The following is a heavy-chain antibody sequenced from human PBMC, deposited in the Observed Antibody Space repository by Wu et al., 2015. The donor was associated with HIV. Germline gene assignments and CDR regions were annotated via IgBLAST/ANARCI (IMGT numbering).Heavy chain of an antibody. V-gene: IGHV1-69*12. D-gene: IGHD3-22*01. CDR3: ARSPRSHYYDSSGYYDY. CDR2: IIPIFGTA. Sequence: QVQLVQSGAEVKKPGSSVKVSCKASGGTFSSYAISWVRQAPGQGLEWMGGIIPIFGTANYAQKFQGRVTITADESTNTAYMELSSLRSEDTAVYYCARSPRSHYYDSSGYYDYWGQGTLVTVSS. CDR1: GGTFSSYA. J-gene: IGHJ4*02.